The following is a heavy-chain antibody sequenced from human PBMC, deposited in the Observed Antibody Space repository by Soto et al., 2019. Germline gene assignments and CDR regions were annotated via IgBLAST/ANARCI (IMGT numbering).Heavy chain of an antibody. CDR3: ATRLGNYQDSNGPFDY. Sequence: EVQLVESGGGLVQPGGSLRLSCAASGFTFSSYWMNWVRQAPGKGLEWVANIKQDGSEKYYVDSVKGRFTISRDNAKSSMYLRMTSLRAEDKAVSYCATRLGNYQDSNGPFDYWSQGTLVTVSS. J-gene: IGHJ4*02. CDR1: GFTFSSYW. CDR2: IKQDGSEK. D-gene: IGHD3-22*01. V-gene: IGHV3-7*01.